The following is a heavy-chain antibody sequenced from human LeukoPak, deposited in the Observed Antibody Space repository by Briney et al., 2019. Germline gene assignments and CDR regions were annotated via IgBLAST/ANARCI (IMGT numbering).Heavy chain of an antibody. D-gene: IGHD1-1*01. V-gene: IGHV3-74*01. CDR1: GFTFSSYW. CDR2: ISSDGSST. CDR3: ARALPPSVNTPWK. J-gene: IGHJ4*02. Sequence: GGSLRLSCAASGFTFSSYWMHWVRQAPGKGLVWVSRISSDGSSTSYADSMKGRFTIFRDNAKNTLYLQMNSLGAEDTAVYYCARALPPSVNTPWKWGQGTLVTVSS.